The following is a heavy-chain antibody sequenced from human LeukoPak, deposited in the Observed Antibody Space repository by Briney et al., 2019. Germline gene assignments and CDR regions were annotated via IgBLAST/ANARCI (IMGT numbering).Heavy chain of an antibody. V-gene: IGHV5-51*01. CDR2: IYPGDSDT. D-gene: IGHD1-14*01. CDR1: GYSFTNYW. CDR3: ARSPGPKTRWFDP. Sequence: GESLKISCKGSGYSFTNYWIGWERQLPGKGLEWMGIIYPGDSDTRYSPSFQGQVTISADKSISTAHLQWSSLKASDTAMYYCARSPGPKTRWFDPWGQGTLVTVSS. J-gene: IGHJ5*02.